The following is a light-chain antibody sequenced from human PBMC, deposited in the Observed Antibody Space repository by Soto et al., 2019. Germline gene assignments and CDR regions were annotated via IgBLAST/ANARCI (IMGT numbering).Light chain of an antibody. Sequence: DIQLTQAPSFLSASAGDRVTITCRASQVISSYLAWYQQKPGGAPKLLIYAASTLQSGVPSRFSGSGSGTEFTLTITSLQPEDFATYYCQQLNSFPITFGQGTRREVK. CDR1: QVISSY. J-gene: IGKJ5*01. CDR2: AAS. V-gene: IGKV1-9*01. CDR3: QQLNSFPIT.